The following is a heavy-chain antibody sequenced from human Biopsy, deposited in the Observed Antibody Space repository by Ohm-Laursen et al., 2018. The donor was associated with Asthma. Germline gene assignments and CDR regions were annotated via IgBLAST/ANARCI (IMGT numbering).Heavy chain of an antibody. CDR3: ARGVDRVTGLLDHFDS. V-gene: IGHV4-61*01. J-gene: IGHJ4*02. Sequence: TLSLTCSVSGASVSTPNYWAWIRQPPGKGLESIGHVYYSGSTNYNPSLKSRVTISIDASKNQFSLKLTSVTAADTAVYYCARGVDRVTGLLDHFDSWGQGTLVTVSS. CDR2: VYYSGST. D-gene: IGHD2-21*02. CDR1: GASVSTPNY.